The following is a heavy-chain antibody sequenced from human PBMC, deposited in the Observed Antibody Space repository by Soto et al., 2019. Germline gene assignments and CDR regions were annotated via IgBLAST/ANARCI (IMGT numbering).Heavy chain of an antibody. CDR3: ATESGAGVALDI. D-gene: IGHD3-10*01. CDR2: ISTHNANT. CDR1: GYTFTSYG. V-gene: IGHV1-18*01. Sequence: QVQLVQSGAEVKKPGASVKVSCKASGYTFTSYGINWVRQAPGQGLEWMGWISTHNANTDSAQKIQGRVTMTTDTSTSTAYMELRSLRSDDTAVYYCATESGAGVALDIWGQGTMVTVSS. J-gene: IGHJ3*02.